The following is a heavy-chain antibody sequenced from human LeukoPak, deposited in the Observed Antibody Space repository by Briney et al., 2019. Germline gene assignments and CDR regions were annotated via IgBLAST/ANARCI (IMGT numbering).Heavy chain of an antibody. CDR1: GFTFSNSA. J-gene: IGHJ4*02. V-gene: IGHV3-23*01. CDR3: TKGTIWLPFDY. CDR2: ISGSGGST. D-gene: IGHD5-18*01. Sequence: PGGSLRLSCAASGFTFSNSAMSWARQAPGKGLEWVSAISGSGGSTYYADSVKGRFTISRDNSKNTLYLQMNSLRAEDTAVYYCTKGTIWLPFDYWGQGTLVTVSS.